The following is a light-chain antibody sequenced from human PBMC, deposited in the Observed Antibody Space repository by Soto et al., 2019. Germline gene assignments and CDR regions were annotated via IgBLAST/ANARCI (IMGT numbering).Light chain of an antibody. Sequence: DIQLTQSPSFLSASVGYRVTITCRASQGISSYLAWYQQKPGKAPKLLIYAASTLQSGVPSRFSGSGSGTEFTLTISSLQPEDFATYYCQQLNSYPINFGQGTRLEIK. CDR3: QQLNSYPIN. V-gene: IGKV1-9*01. J-gene: IGKJ5*01. CDR1: QGISSY. CDR2: AAS.